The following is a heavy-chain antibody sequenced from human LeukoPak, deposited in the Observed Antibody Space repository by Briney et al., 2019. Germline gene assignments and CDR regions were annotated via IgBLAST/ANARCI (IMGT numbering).Heavy chain of an antibody. CDR3: ARDRGSDRVDY. CDR2: ISAYNGNT. D-gene: IGHD3-10*01. Sequence: ASVKVSCKVSGYTLTELSMHWVRQAPGKGLEWMGWISAYNGNTNYAQKLQGRVTMTTDTSTSTAYMELRSLRSDDTAVYYCARDRGSDRVDYWGQGTLVTVSS. J-gene: IGHJ4*02. CDR1: GYTLTELS. V-gene: IGHV1-18*01.